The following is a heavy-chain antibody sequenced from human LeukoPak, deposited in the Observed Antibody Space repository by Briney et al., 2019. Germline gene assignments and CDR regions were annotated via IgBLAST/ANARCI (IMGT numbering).Heavy chain of an antibody. CDR1: GFTFSSYS. V-gene: IGHV3-21*04. J-gene: IGHJ4*02. CDR2: ISSSSSYI. CDR3: AKYIGPSRRIFDY. D-gene: IGHD2/OR15-2a*01. Sequence: GGSLRLSCAASGFTFSSYSMNWVRQAPGKGLEWVSSISSSSSYIYYADSVKGRFTISRDNSKNTLYLQMSSLRAEDAAVYFCAKYIGPSRRIFDYWGQGTLVAVSS.